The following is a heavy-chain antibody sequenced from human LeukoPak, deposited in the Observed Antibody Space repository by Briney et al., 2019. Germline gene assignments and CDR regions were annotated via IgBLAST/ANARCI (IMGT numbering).Heavy chain of an antibody. J-gene: IGHJ6*03. CDR3: AREGEQNYDFWSGYWAYYYYYMDV. D-gene: IGHD3-3*01. CDR2: INPNSGGT. V-gene: IGHV1-2*02. CDR1: GYTFTGYY. Sequence: ASVKVSCKASGYTFTGYYMHWVRQAPGQGLEWMGWINPNSGGTNYAQKFQGRVTMTRDTSISTAYMELSSLRSEDTAVYYCAREGEQNYDFWSGYWAYYYYYMDVWGKGTTVTVSS.